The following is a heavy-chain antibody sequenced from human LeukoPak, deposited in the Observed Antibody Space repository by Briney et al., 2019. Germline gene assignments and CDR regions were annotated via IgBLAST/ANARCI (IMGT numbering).Heavy chain of an antibody. J-gene: IGHJ4*02. CDR1: GFIFSSYA. V-gene: IGHV3-21*04. CDR2: ISGSSSHI. Sequence: GGSLRLSCAASGFIFSSYAMNWVRQAPGKGLEWVSSISGSSSHIYYADSVKGRFTISRDHSKDTLYLQMKSLRAEDTAVYYCAKDLQVNNGYHFDSWGQGTLVTVSS. CDR3: AKDLQVNNGYHFDS. D-gene: IGHD5-24*01.